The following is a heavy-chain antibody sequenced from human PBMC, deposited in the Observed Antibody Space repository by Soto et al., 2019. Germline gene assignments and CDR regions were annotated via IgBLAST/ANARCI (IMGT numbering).Heavy chain of an antibody. D-gene: IGHD6-19*01. CDR2: ISGSSSTI. CDR1: GFTFSSYS. CDR3: ARPPYSSGWHPLDY. J-gene: IGHJ4*02. V-gene: IGHV3-48*02. Sequence: GGSLRLSCAASGFTFSSYSMNWVRQAPGKGLEWVSYISGSSSTIYYADSVKGRFTISRDNAKNSLYLQMNSLRDEDTAVYYCARPPYSSGWHPLDYWGQGTLVTVSS.